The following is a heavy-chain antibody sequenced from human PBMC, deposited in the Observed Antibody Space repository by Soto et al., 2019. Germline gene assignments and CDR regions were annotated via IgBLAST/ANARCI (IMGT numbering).Heavy chain of an antibody. D-gene: IGHD6-13*01. J-gene: IGHJ4*02. CDR1: GFIFSDYA. CDR3: AKARHSTSWYGLEADL. CDR2: ISYGGDNK. V-gene: IGHV3-30*09. Sequence: QVQLVESGGGVVQPGRSLRLSCAASGFIFSDYAMHWVRQAPGKGLEWVAVISYGGDNKYYADSVRGRFAISRDNLKNTLDLQMNSLNPDDTAVYHCAKARHSTSWYGLEADLWGQGTLVTVSS.